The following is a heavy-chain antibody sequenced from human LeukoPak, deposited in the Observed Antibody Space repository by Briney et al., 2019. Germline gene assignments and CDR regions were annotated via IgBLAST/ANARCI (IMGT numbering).Heavy chain of an antibody. D-gene: IGHD1-26*01. CDR2: IYISGST. CDR1: GGSISSGSYY. V-gene: IGHV4-61*02. J-gene: IGHJ3*02. CDR3: ARGGSYQTRAFDI. Sequence: PSETLSLTCTVSGGSISSGSYYWSWIRQPAGKGLEWIGRIYISGSTNYNPSLKSRVTISVDTSKNQFSLKLSSVTAADTAVYYCARGGSYQTRAFDIWGQGTMVTVSS.